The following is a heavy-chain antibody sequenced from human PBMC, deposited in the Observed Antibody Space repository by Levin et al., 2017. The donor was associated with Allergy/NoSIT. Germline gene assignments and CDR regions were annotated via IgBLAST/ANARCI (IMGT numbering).Heavy chain of an antibody. CDR2: IINSGVGT. Sequence: GGSLRLSCAASGFTFNNYAMSWVRQAPGKGLEWVSAIINSGVGTYYADSVKGRFTISRDNSKNTMYLQMNSLRAEDTAVYFCAKDAIRGSDQPYYFDYWGQGALVAASS. J-gene: IGHJ4*02. D-gene: IGHD6-19*01. CDR1: GFTFNNYA. V-gene: IGHV3-23*01. CDR3: AKDAIRGSDQPYYFDY.